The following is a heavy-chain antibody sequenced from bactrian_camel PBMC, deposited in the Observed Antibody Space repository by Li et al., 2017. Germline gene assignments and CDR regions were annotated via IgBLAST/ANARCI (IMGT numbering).Heavy chain of an antibody. J-gene: IGHJ4*01. D-gene: IGHD2*01. CDR1: GFTYSGYS. Sequence: QVQLVESGGGSVQVGGSLKLSCVASGFTYSGYSMAWFRQVPGMPYEGVAAIHSDDERRGYYANSVRGRFTISLDRAKNTLYLQLNSLNTEDTAVYYCATVIGSYCTRTYCPPAYWGQGTQVTVS. V-gene: IGHV3S1*01. CDR2: IHSDDERRG. CDR3: ATVIGSYCTRTYCPPAY.